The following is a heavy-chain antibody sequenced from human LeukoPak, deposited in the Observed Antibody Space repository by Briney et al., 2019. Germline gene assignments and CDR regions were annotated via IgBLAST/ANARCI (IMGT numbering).Heavy chain of an antibody. J-gene: IGHJ4*02. CDR2: INHSGST. CDR1: GESFSGYY. D-gene: IGHD4-17*01. V-gene: IGHV4-34*01. Sequence: SETLSLTCAVYGESFSGYYWSWIRQPPGKGLEWIGEINHSGSTNYNPSLKSRVTISVDTSKNQFSLKLSSVTAADTAVYYCAILYGDYEYYFDYWGQGTLVTVPS. CDR3: AILYGDYEYYFDY.